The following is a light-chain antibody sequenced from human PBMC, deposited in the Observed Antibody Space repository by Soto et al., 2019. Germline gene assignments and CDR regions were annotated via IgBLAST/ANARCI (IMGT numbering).Light chain of an antibody. CDR1: QSVSSG. CDR2: GAS. Sequence: EIRITQSPTALSVSPGEKATLSCKASQSVSSGLAWYQQKPGQAPRLLIYGASSRATGIPDRFSGSGSGTDFTLTISRLEPEDFAVYYCQQYGSSLPVTFGQGTRLEIK. CDR3: QQYGSSLPVT. V-gene: IGKV3-20*01. J-gene: IGKJ5*01.